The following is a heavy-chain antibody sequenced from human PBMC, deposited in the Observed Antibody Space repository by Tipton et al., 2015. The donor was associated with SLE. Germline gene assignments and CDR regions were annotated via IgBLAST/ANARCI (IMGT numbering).Heavy chain of an antibody. CDR1: VGPLTSGRYY. D-gene: IGHD2-2*01. CDR2: IYFSGIT. Sequence: TLSLTCTVSVGPLTSGRYYWSWIRQPAGKGLEYIGRIYFSGITHYNPSLKSRLTMSVDTSQNQFSLKLSSMTAADTAVYYCARTVVPAAMGAFDIWGQGTMVTVSS. V-gene: IGHV4-61*02. J-gene: IGHJ3*02. CDR3: ARTVVPAAMGAFDI.